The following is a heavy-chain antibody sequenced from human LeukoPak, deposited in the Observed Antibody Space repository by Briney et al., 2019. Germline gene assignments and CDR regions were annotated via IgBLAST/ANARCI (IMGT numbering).Heavy chain of an antibody. D-gene: IGHD1-7*01. V-gene: IGHV3-23*01. CDR2: ISGSGGST. CDR3: ARDQQLELLGFDH. Sequence: GGSLRLSCAASGFTFSSYAMSWVRQAPGKGLEWVSAISGSGGSTYYADSVKGRFTISRDNSKNTLYLQMNSLRAEDTAVYYCARDQQLELLGFDHWGQGTLVTVSS. J-gene: IGHJ5*02. CDR1: GFTFSSYA.